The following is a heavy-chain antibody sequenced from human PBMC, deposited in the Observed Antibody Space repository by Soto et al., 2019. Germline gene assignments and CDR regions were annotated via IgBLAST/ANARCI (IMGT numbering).Heavy chain of an antibody. CDR3: ARSQGSSTSLEIYYYYYYGMDV. CDR2: IIPISGTA. D-gene: IGHD2-2*01. Sequence: GASVKVSCKASGYTFTSYAISWVRQAPGQGLEWMGGIIPISGTANYAQKFQGRVTITADESTSTAYMELSSLRSEDTAVYYCARSQGSSTSLEIYYYYYYGMDVWGQGTKVTVSS. V-gene: IGHV1-69*13. J-gene: IGHJ6*02. CDR1: GYTFTSYA.